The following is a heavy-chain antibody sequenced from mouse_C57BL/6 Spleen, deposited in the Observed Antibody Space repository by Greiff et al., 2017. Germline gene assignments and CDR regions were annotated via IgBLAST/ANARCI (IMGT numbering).Heavy chain of an antibody. J-gene: IGHJ4*01. CDR2: IWSGGST. CDR3: ARSMIRDAMDY. D-gene: IGHD2-4*01. Sequence: QVHVKQSGPGLVQPSQSLSITCTVSGFSLTSYGVHWVRQSPGKGLEWLGVIWSGGSTDYNAAFISRLSISKDNSKSQVFFKMNSLQADDTAIYYCARSMIRDAMDYWGQGTSVTVSS. CDR1: GFSLTSYG. V-gene: IGHV2-2*01.